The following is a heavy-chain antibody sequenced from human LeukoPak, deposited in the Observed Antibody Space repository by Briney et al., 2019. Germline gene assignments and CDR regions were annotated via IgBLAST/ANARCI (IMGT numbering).Heavy chain of an antibody. CDR1: GYTFTSYG. CDR3: ARDGVGAAIDGTEQWDWFDP. Sequence: ASVKVSCKASGYTFTSYGISWVRQAPGQGLEWMGWINPNSGGTNYAQKFQGRVTMTRDTSISTAYMELSRLRSDDTAVYYCARDGVGAAIDGTEQWDWFDPWGQGTLVTVSS. D-gene: IGHD1-26*01. J-gene: IGHJ5*02. CDR2: INPNSGGT. V-gene: IGHV1-2*02.